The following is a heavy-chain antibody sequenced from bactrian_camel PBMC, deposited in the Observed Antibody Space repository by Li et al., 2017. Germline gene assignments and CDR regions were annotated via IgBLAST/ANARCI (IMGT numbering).Heavy chain of an antibody. CDR2: IDTDGAT. J-gene: IGHJ6*01. Sequence: DVQLVESGGGLVQPGGSLRLSCAASGFTFSDYAMGWFRQAPGKRREGFATIDTDGATRYADSVKGRFTVSQDSAKNTLCLQMDSLKPEDTAVYYCAVAFSSFGTIDFGYWGQGTQVTVS. CDR3: AVAFSSFGTIDFGY. V-gene: IGHV3S42*01. CDR1: GFTFSDYA. D-gene: IGHD2*01.